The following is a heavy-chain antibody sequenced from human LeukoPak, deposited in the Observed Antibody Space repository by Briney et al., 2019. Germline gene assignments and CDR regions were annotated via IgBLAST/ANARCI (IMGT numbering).Heavy chain of an antibody. J-gene: IGHJ4*02. D-gene: IGHD6-19*01. CDR1: SGSISSYY. Sequence: PSETLSLTCTVSSGSISSYYWSWIRQPPGKGLEWIGNIYNSGTTNYNPSLKSRVTISVDTSKNQFSLKVSSVSAADTAVYYCAGELAVAGKTIFDSWGQGTLVTVSS. CDR2: IYNSGTT. V-gene: IGHV4-59*01. CDR3: AGELAVAGKTIFDS.